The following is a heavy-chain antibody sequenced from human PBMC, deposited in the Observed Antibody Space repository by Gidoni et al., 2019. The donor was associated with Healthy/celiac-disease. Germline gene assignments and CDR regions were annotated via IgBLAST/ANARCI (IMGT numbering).Heavy chain of an antibody. Sequence: EVQLFVSGVGLVQPGGSLRLSCAASGFTFSSYAMSGVRQAPGKGLEWVSAISGSGGSTYYADSVKGRLTISRDNSKNTLYLQMNSLRAEDTAVYYCAKSAMVTGTYVYWGQGTLVTVSS. J-gene: IGHJ4*02. V-gene: IGHV3-23*01. CDR2: ISGSGGST. CDR3: AKSAMVTGTYVY. D-gene: IGHD5-18*01. CDR1: GFTFSSYA.